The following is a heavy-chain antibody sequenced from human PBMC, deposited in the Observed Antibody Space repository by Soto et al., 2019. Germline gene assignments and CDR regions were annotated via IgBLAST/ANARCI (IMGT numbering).Heavy chain of an antibody. CDR3: ARDNCISTSCKYYYYGMDV. V-gene: IGHV1-69*12. CDR2: IIPIFGTA. D-gene: IGHD2-2*01. CDR1: GGTFSSYA. J-gene: IGHJ6*02. Sequence: QVQLVQSGAEVKKPGSSVKVSCKASGGTFSSYAISWVRQTPGQGLEWMGGIIPIFGTANYAQKFQGRVTITADESTSTAYMELSSLRSEDTAVYYCARDNCISTSCKYYYYGMDVWGQGTTVTVSS.